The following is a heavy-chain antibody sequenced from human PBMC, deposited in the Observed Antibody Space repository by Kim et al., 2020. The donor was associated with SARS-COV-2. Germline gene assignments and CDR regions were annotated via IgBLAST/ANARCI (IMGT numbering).Heavy chain of an antibody. CDR2: INYSGST. CDR1: GGSVSSGSYY. V-gene: IGHV4-61*01. CDR3: ARVKVLRYFEGYYYGMDV. Sequence: SETLSLTCTVSGGSVSSGSYYWSWIRQPPGQGLEWVGYINYSGSTNYNLNLQSRVTISVSTTKNQLSLKLSSVTAADTAEYYWARVKVLRYFEGYYYGMDVWGQGTAVTVS. D-gene: IGHD3-9*01. J-gene: IGHJ6*02.